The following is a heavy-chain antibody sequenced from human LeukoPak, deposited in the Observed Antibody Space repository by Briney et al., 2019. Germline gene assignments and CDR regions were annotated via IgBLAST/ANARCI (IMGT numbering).Heavy chain of an antibody. J-gene: IGHJ5*02. D-gene: IGHD1-26*01. CDR3: ARESGGWFDP. CDR2: IYYTGST. V-gene: IGHV4-59*01. CDR1: GDSITTYF. Sequence: SETLSLTCSVSGDSITTYFWTWIRQPPGKGLEWIGYIYYTGSTNYNPSLKSRVTMSVETSNNQFSLKVSSVTAADTAVYYCARESGGWFDPWGQGTLVTVSS.